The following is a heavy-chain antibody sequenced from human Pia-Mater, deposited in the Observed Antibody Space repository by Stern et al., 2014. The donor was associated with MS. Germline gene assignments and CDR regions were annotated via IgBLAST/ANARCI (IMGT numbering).Heavy chain of an antibody. J-gene: IGHJ5*02. CDR3: TVGVWNL. CDR1: GLTFRKYG. D-gene: IGHD1-26*01. V-gene: IGHV3-49*03. CDR2: IRSEIYGGTT. Sequence: VQLMQSGGGLVQPGRSLRLSCTTSGLTFRKYGMNWFRQTQGPGLQWVGFIRSEIYGGTTEYAAFVKDRFIISRDDSKNITYLQMNSLKNEDTAVYYCTVGVWNLWGQGTLVTVSS.